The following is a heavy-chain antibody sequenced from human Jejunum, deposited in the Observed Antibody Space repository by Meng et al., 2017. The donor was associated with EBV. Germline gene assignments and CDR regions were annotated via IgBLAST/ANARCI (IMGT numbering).Heavy chain of an antibody. D-gene: IGHD6-6*01. Sequence: LHAAGPVLVNPSESRALTCTVSDHTPGWGSHYESGSRQHQRKGRAHKGHKTAQWTTNYNPSLKSRVTMSVDTSKNQFSLNLTSVTAADTAVYYCARDLYSHSSAGFDYWGQGTLVTVSS. V-gene: IGHV4-61*01. CDR3: ARDLYSHSSAGFDY. CDR1: DHTPGWGSHY. CDR2: KTAQWTT. J-gene: IGHJ4*02.